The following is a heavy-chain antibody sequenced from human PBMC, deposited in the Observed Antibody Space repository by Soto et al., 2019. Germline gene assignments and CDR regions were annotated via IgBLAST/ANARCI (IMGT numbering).Heavy chain of an antibody. D-gene: IGHD2-2*01. CDR1: GFTFSSYA. J-gene: IGHJ6*02. CDR2: ISGSGGST. Sequence: GGSLRLSCAASGFTFSSYAMSWVRQAPGKGLEWVSAISGSGGSTYYADSVKGRFTISRDNSKNTLYLQMNSLRAEDTAVYYCAKVPSVVPPYYYYYGMDVWGQATTVTVSS. CDR3: AKVPSVVPPYYYYYGMDV. V-gene: IGHV3-23*01.